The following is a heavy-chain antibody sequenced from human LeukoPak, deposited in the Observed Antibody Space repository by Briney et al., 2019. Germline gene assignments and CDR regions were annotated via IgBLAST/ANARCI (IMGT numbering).Heavy chain of an antibody. D-gene: IGHD3-22*01. CDR2: ISYDGSNK. Sequence: GRSLRLSCAASGFTFSSYAMHWVRQAPGKGLEWVAAISYDGSNKYYADSVKGRFTISRDNSKNTLYLQMNSLRAEDTAVYYCAREGYDSSGYYYGLDYWGQGTLVTVSS. CDR1: GFTFSSYA. CDR3: AREGYDSSGYYYGLDY. V-gene: IGHV3-30-3*01. J-gene: IGHJ4*02.